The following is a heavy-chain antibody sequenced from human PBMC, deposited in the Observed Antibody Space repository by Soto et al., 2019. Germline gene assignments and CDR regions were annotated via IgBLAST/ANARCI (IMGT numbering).Heavy chain of an antibody. J-gene: IGHJ6*02. V-gene: IGHV3-48*03. Sequence: PGGSLRLSCAASGFTFSSYEMNWVRQAPGKGLEWVSYISSSGSTIYYADSVKGRFTISRDNAKNSLYLQMNSLRAEDTAVYYCARDGSVTTRTYYYYYGMDVWGQGTTVTVS. CDR2: ISSSGSTI. CDR3: ARDGSVTTRTYYYYYGMDV. CDR1: GFTFSSYE. D-gene: IGHD4-4*01.